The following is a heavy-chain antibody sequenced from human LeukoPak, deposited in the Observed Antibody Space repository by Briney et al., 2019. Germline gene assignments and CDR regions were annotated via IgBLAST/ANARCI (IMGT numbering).Heavy chain of an antibody. CDR1: GFTFSSYS. V-gene: IGHV3-21*01. J-gene: IGHJ4*02. Sequence: GGSLRLSCAASGFTFSSYSMNWVRQAPGKGLEWASSISSSSSYIYYADSVKGRFTISRDNAKNSLYLQMNSLRAEDTAVYYCARDQSGRVWDYWGQGTLVTVSS. D-gene: IGHD3-10*01. CDR3: ARDQSGRVWDY. CDR2: ISSSSSYI.